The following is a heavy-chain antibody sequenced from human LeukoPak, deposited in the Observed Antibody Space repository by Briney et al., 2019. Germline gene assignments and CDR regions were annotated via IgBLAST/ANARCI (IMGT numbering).Heavy chain of an antibody. CDR2: ISGSGGST. J-gene: IGHJ4*02. CDR3: AEGVVVPAAESDY. Sequence: PGGSLRLSCAASGFTISSYAMSWVRQAPGKGLEWVSAISGSGGSTYYADSVKGRFTISRDNSKNTLYLQMNSLRAEDTAVYYCAEGVVVPAAESDYWGQGTLVTVSS. V-gene: IGHV3-23*01. CDR1: GFTISSYA. D-gene: IGHD2-2*01.